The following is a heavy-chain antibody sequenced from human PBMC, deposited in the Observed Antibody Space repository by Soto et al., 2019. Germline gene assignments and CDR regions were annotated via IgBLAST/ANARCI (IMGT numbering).Heavy chain of an antibody. J-gene: IGHJ2*01. Sequence: SETLSLTCAVYGGSFSGYYWSWIRQPPGKGLEWIGEINHSGSTNYNPSLKSRVTISVDTSKNQFSLKLSSVTAADTAVYYCARGPLHSSYWYFDLWGRGTLVTVSS. CDR1: GGSFSGYY. CDR2: INHSGST. D-gene: IGHD4-4*01. CDR3: ARGPLHSSYWYFDL. V-gene: IGHV4-34*01.